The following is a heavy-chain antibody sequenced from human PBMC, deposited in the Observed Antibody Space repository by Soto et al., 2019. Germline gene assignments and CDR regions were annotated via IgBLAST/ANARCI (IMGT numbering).Heavy chain of an antibody. CDR2: INAGNGNT. CDR3: ARDHLGYSSSPFY. Sequence: GASVKVSCKASGGTFSSYAISWVRQAPGQGLEWMGWINAGNGNTKYSQKFQGRVTITRDTSASTAYMELSSLRSEDTAVYYCARDHLGYSSSPFYWGQGTLVTVSS. D-gene: IGHD5-18*01. CDR1: GGTFSSYA. J-gene: IGHJ4*02. V-gene: IGHV1-3*01.